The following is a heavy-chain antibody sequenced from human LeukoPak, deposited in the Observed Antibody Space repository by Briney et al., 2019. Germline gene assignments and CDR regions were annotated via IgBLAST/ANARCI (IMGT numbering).Heavy chain of an antibody. CDR3: ARTRPYGSGNYFDY. CDR1: GGSISSYY. CDR2: IYYSGST. Sequence: SETLSLTCTVSGGSISSYYWSWIRQPPGKGLESLGYIYYSGSTNYNPSLKSRVTISVDTSKNQFSLKLSSVTAADTAVYYCARTRPYGSGNYFDYWGQGTLVTVSS. V-gene: IGHV4-59*01. D-gene: IGHD3-10*01. J-gene: IGHJ4*02.